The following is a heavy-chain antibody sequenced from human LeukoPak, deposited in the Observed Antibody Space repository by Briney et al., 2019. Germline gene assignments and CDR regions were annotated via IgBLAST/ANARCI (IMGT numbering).Heavy chain of an antibody. J-gene: IGHJ4*02. CDR1: GFTFSSYW. CDR2: IKQDGSEK. CDR3: ATGYSYAHY. Sequence: PGGSLRLSCAASGFTFSSYWMSWVRQAPGRGLEWVANIKQDGSEKYYVDSVKGRFTISRDNAKNSLYLQMNSLRADDTAVYYCATGYSYAHYWGQGTLVTVSS. D-gene: IGHD5-18*01. V-gene: IGHV3-7*01.